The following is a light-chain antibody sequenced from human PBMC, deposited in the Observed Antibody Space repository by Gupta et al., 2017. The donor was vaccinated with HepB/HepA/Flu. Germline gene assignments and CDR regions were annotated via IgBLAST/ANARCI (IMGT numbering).Light chain of an antibody. CDR3: SSYTNMRIRV. CDR1: SSDIGFYDY. CDR2: DVR. Sequence: ALTPASPLPGPPGPALTNPCTGTSSDIGFYDYVSWYQQHPGKSPKLLIYDVRKRPAGVSDRFSGSKSGNTASLTISGLRAEDEADYFCSSYTNMRIRVFGGGTKVTVL. J-gene: IGLJ2*01. V-gene: IGLV2-14*03.